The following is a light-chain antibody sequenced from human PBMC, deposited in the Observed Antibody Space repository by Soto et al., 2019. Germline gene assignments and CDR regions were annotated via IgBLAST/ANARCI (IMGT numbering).Light chain of an antibody. CDR1: QSVSSSY. J-gene: IGKJ4*01. CDR2: GAS. CDR3: QQYGRSPPT. V-gene: IGKV3-20*01. Sequence: EIVLKQSPGTLSLSPGERATLSCRASQSVSSSYLAWYQQKPGQAPRLLIYGASSRATGIPDRFSGSGSGTDFTLTSSRLEPEDFAGYYCQQYGRSPPTFGGGTKVEI.